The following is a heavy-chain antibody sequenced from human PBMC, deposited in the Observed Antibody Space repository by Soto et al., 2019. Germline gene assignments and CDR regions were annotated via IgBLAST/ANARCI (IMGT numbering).Heavy chain of an antibody. Sequence: SETLSLTCSVYGGSFRGYFWSWIRQPPGKGLEWIGEINHSGSTPYNPSLKSRVTISADTSKSQFYLELNTVTAADTAVYYCAIEVSRSIEYAMVGWGPALTVTV. CDR2: INHSGST. J-gene: IGHJ6*02. CDR1: GGSFRGYF. V-gene: IGHV4-34*01. D-gene: IGHD6-6*01. CDR3: AIEVSRSIEYAMVG.